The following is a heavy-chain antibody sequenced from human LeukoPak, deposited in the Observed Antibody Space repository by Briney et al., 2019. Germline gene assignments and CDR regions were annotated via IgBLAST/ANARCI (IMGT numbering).Heavy chain of an antibody. J-gene: IGHJ4*02. V-gene: IGHV4-34*01. CDR2: INHGGST. Sequence: SETLSLTCAVYGGSFSGYYWSWIRQPPGKGLEWIGEINHGGSTNYNPSLKSRVTISVDTSKNQFSLKLSSVTAADTAVYYCARVPRRYCSGGSCPTLDYWGQGTLVTVSS. CDR3: ARVPRRYCSGGSCPTLDY. CDR1: GGSFSGYY. D-gene: IGHD2-15*01.